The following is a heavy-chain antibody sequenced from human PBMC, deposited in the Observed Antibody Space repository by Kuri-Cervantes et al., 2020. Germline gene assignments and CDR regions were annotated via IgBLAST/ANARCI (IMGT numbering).Heavy chain of an antibody. V-gene: IGHV1-69*05. CDR3: ARDNLDTAMVNARRDFIAFDI. CDR2: IIPIFGTA. D-gene: IGHD5-18*01. J-gene: IGHJ3*02. CDR1: GGTFSSYA. Sequence: SVKVSCKASGGTFSSYAISWVRQAPGQGLEWMGGIIPIFGTANYAQKFQGRVTMTRDTSISTAYMELSRLRSDDTAVYYCARDNLDTAMVNARRDFIAFDIWGQGTMVTVSS.